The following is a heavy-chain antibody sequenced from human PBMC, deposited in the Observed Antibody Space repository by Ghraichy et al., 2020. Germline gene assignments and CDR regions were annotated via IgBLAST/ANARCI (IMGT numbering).Heavy chain of an antibody. J-gene: IGHJ3*02. Sequence: SETLSLTCTVSGGSISSRSYYWGWIRQPPGTGLEWVGSICYSGTGSTYFTYYNPSLKSRVTISVDTSKNQFSLKLSSVTAADTAIYYCARRWLVNFWDGLDIWGQGTMVTVSS. V-gene: IGHV4-39*01. CDR2: ICYSGTGSTYFT. CDR3: ARRWLVNFWDGLDI. CDR1: GGSISSRSYY. D-gene: IGHD6-19*01.